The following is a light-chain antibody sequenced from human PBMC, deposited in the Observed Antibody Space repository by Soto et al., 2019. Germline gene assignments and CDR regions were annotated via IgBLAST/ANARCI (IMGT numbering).Light chain of an antibody. V-gene: IGLV2-14*01. J-gene: IGLJ3*02. CDR2: DVS. CDR1: SSDVGGYNY. Sequence: QSALTQPASVSGSPGQSITISCIGTSSDVGGYNYVSWYQQHPGKAPKLMIYDVSNRPSGVSNRFSGSKSGNTASLTISGLQAEDEADYYCSSYTSSSTLESVFGGGTKLTVL. CDR3: SSYTSSSTLESV.